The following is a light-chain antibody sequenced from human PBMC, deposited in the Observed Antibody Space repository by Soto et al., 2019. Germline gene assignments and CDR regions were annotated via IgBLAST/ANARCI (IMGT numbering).Light chain of an antibody. CDR3: QQSFTAPRT. CDR2: DVS. V-gene: IGKV1-39*01. CDR1: QSIGRY. Sequence: DIQMTQSPSSLSASVGDRVTVTCRASQSIGRYLNWYQQKPGKAPQLLIYDVSSLQTGVPSRFSGDESGTDFTLTISSLQPEDFATYYCQQSFTAPRTFGQGTKLEIQ. J-gene: IGKJ2*01.